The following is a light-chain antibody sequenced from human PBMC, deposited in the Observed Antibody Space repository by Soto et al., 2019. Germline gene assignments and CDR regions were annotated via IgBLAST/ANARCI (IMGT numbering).Light chain of an antibody. Sequence: QLVLTQSSSASASPGSSVKLTCTLSSGHSSYIIAWHQQQPGKAPRYLMKLEGSGSYNKGSEVPDRFSGSSSGADRYLTISNLQFEDEADYYCETWDFNTRVFGGGTKLTVL. CDR1: SGHSSYI. J-gene: IGLJ3*02. V-gene: IGLV4-60*02. CDR3: ETWDFNTRV. CDR2: LEGSGSY.